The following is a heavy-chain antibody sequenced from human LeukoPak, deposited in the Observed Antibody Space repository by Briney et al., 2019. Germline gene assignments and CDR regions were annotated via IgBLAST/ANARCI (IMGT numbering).Heavy chain of an antibody. CDR1: GFTVSSNY. Sequence: GGSLRLSCAASGFTVSSNYMSWVRQVPGKGQEWVSVTYSGGTTYYADSVKGRFTISRDNSKNTLYLQMNSLRAEDTAVYYCARVRRSGIYFYGFDIWGQGTMVTVSS. CDR3: ARVRRSGIYFYGFDI. J-gene: IGHJ3*02. D-gene: IGHD1-26*01. CDR2: TYSGGTT. V-gene: IGHV3-53*01.